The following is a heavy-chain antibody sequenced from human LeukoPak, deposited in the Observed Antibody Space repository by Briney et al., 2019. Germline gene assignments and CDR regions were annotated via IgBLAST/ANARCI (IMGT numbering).Heavy chain of an antibody. Sequence: GGSLRLSCAASGFTFSSYSMNWVRQAPGKGLEWVSSISGSSSYIYYADSVKGRFTISRDNAKNSLYVQMNSLRAEDTAVYYCARDLTIFGVVINLHGAFDIWGQGTMVTVSS. CDR1: GFTFSSYS. D-gene: IGHD3-3*01. CDR3: ARDLTIFGVVINLHGAFDI. V-gene: IGHV3-21*01. J-gene: IGHJ3*02. CDR2: ISGSSSYI.